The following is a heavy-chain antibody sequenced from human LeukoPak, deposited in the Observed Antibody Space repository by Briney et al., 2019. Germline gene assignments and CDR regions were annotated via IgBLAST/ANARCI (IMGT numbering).Heavy chain of an antibody. CDR2: IYYSGST. Sequence: SETLSLTCTVSGGSISSYYWSWIRQPPGKGLEWIGYIYYSGSTNYNPSLKSRVTISVDTSKNQFSLKLSSVTAADTAVYYCARDLRYDSSGHYYLPTPWGQGTRVTVSS. J-gene: IGHJ5*02. CDR1: GGSISSYY. CDR3: ARDLRYDSSGHYYLPTP. V-gene: IGHV4-59*01. D-gene: IGHD3-22*01.